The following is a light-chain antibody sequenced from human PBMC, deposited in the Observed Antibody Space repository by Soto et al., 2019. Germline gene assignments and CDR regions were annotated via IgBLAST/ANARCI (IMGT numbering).Light chain of an antibody. Sequence: ENVLTQSPGTLSLSPGERATLSCRASQSVSGGSLAWYQQRPGQAPRLLIYGASSRATGIPDRFSGSGSGTDFTLTITRLEPEDFAVYYCQQYGISPRTFGQGTRWIS. CDR3: QQYGISPRT. V-gene: IGKV3-20*01. J-gene: IGKJ1*01. CDR1: QSVSGGS. CDR2: GAS.